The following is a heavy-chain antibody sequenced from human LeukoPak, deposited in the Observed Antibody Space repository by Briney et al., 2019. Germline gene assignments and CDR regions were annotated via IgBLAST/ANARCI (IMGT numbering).Heavy chain of an antibody. J-gene: IGHJ4*02. CDR3: ARYVLDYGAFDY. CDR1: GFTFSSYT. Sequence: GGSLRLSCAASGFTFSSYTMNWVRQAPGKGLEWVSSISSSSRYVYYADSVKGRFTISRDNAKNSLYLQMNSLRAEDTALYYCARYVLDYGAFDYWGQGTLVTVSS. D-gene: IGHD4-17*01. V-gene: IGHV3-21*04. CDR2: ISSSSRYV.